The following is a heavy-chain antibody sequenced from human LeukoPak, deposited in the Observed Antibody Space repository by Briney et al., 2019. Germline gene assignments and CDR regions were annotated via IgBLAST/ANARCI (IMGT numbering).Heavy chain of an antibody. D-gene: IGHD2-2*01. CDR3: AREVRGCSSTSCYAYFDY. Sequence: GASVKVSCKASGGTFSSYAISWVRQAPGQGLEWMGGIIPIFGTANYAQKFQGRVTITADESTSTAYMELSSLRSEDTAVYYCAREVRGCSSTSCYAYFDYWGQRTLVTVSS. CDR1: GGTFSSYA. J-gene: IGHJ4*02. V-gene: IGHV1-69*13. CDR2: IIPIFGTA.